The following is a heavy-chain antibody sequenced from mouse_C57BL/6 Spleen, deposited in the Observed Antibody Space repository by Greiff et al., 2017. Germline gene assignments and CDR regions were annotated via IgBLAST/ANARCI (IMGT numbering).Heavy chain of an antibody. J-gene: IGHJ2*01. D-gene: IGHD1-1*01. V-gene: IGHV1-7*01. CDR1: GYTFTSYW. Sequence: QVQLQQSGAELAKPGASVKLSCKASGYTFTSYWMHWVKQRPGQGLEWIGYINPSSGYTKYNQKFKDKATLTADKSSSTAYMQLSSLTYEDSAVYYCASCPTTVVGREYFDYWGQGTTLTVSS. CDR2: INPSSGYT. CDR3: ASCPTTVVGREYFDY.